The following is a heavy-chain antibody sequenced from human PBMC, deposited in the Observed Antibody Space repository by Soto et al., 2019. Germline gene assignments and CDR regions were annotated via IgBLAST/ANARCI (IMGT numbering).Heavy chain of an antibody. J-gene: IGHJ4*02. V-gene: IGHV3-48*03. CDR2: ISSRGTSI. Sequence: EVQLVESGGGLVQPGESLRLSCAASGFTFSSYEMNWVRQAPGKGLEWVAYISSRGTSIFYADSVKGRFSISRDNDNDSVSLLMNKLKVDDTAVYYCARDRGYNTGWYGGALDLWGQGTLVTVSS. D-gene: IGHD6-19*01. CDR3: ARDRGYNTGWYGGALDL. CDR1: GFTFSSYE.